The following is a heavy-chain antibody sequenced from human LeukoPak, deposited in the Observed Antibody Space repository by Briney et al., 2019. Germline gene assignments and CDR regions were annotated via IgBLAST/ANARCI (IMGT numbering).Heavy chain of an antibody. V-gene: IGHV4-31*11. J-gene: IGHJ3*02. Sequence: SETLSLTCAVYGGSFSGYYWSWIRQHPGKGLEWIGYIYYSGSTYYNPSLKSRVTISVDTSKNQFSLKLSSVTAADTAVYYCARDCIADAFDIWGQGTMVTVSS. CDR3: ARDCIADAFDI. CDR2: IYYSGST. CDR1: GGSFSGYY. D-gene: IGHD2-8*01.